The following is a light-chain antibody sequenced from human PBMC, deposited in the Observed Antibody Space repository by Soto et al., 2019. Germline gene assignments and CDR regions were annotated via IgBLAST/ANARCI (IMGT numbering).Light chain of an antibody. CDR1: SSDVGGYIL. J-gene: IGLJ2*01. V-gene: IGLV2-23*01. Sequence: QSALTQPASVSGSPGQSITISCTGTSSDVGGYILVSWYQLHPDKAPKLMLYEGRKRPSGVSNRFSGSKSGNTASLTISGLQLEYEAHYSCCSYVGSDTYVIFGGGTQLTVL. CDR3: CSYVGSDTYVI. CDR2: EGR.